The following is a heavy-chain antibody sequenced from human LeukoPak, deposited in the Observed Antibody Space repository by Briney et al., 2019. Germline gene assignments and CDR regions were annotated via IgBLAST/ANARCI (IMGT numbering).Heavy chain of an antibody. CDR3: TRQLGYCSSTSCLS. Sequence: GALRLSCAASGFTFSGSAMHWVRQASGKGLEWVGRIRSKANSYATAYAASVKGRFTISRDDSKNTAYLQMNSLKTEDTAVYYCTRQLGYCSSTSCLSWGQGTLVTVSS. J-gene: IGHJ5*02. D-gene: IGHD2-2*01. V-gene: IGHV3-73*01. CDR1: GFTFSGSA. CDR2: IRSKANSYAT.